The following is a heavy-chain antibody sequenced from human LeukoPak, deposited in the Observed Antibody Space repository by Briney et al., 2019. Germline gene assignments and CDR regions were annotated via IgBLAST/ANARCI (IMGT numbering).Heavy chain of an antibody. CDR2: INHSGST. CDR3: ARGRRVRGVITTTVYYYYYMDV. V-gene: IGHV4-34*01. Sequence: SETLSLTCAVYGGSFSGYYWSWIRQPPGKGLEWIGEINHSGSTNYNPSLKSRVTISVDPSKNQFSLKLSSVPAADPAVYYCARGRRVRGVITTTVYYYYYMDVWGKGTTVTVSS. CDR1: GGSFSGYY. J-gene: IGHJ6*03. D-gene: IGHD3-10*01.